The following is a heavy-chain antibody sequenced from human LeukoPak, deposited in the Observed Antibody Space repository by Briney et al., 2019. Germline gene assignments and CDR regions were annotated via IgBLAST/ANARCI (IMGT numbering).Heavy chain of an antibody. CDR1: GFTFDDYA. Sequence: GGSLRLSCAASGFTFDDYAMHWVRQAPGKGLEWVSGISWNSGSIGYADSVKGRFTISRDNAKNSLYLQMNSLRAEDTALYYCAKDSSYYYGSGSPVYFDYWGQGTLVTVSS. CDR3: AKDSSYYYGSGSPVYFDY. CDR2: ISWNSGSI. V-gene: IGHV3-9*01. D-gene: IGHD3-10*01. J-gene: IGHJ4*02.